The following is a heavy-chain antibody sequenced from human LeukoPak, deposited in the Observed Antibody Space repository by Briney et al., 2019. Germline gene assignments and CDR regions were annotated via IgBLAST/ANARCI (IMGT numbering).Heavy chain of an antibody. V-gene: IGHV3-9*01. CDR3: AKDGDRKSGMDV. J-gene: IGHJ6*02. D-gene: IGHD1-14*01. CDR1: GFTFDDYA. CDR2: ISWNSGSI. Sequence: GGSLRLSCAASGFTFDDYAMHWVRQAPGKGLEWVSGISWNSGSIGYADSVKGRFTISRDNAKNSLYLQMNSLRAEDTAVYYCAKDGDRKSGMDVWGQGTTVTVSS.